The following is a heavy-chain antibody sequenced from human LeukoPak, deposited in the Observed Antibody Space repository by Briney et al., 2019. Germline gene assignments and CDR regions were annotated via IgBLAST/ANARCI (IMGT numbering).Heavy chain of an antibody. Sequence: GSLRLSCAASGFTFRDYFMSWVRQAPGKGLEWVGYTNTAGNTIYYADSMKGRFTISRDNAKNSLYLQMNMQRSEDTAVYYCARATYDSSAVDAFDIWGQGTMVTVSP. J-gene: IGHJ3*02. CDR3: ARATYDSSAVDAFDI. V-gene: IGHV3-11*01. CDR2: TNTAGNTI. CDR1: GFTFRDYF. D-gene: IGHD3-22*01.